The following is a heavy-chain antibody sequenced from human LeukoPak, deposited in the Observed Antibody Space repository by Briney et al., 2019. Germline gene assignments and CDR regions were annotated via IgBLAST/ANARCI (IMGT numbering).Heavy chain of an antibody. CDR1: GDSITSSNW. V-gene: IGHV4/OR15-8*01. D-gene: IGHD5-18*01. Sequence: SETLSLTCDVSGDSITSSNWWSWVRQPPGKGLEWIGEIYHSGDTTFTNFNPSLKSRVTISVDTSKNQFSLKLTSVTAADTAVYFCARVAGYTYSYYYFDYWGQGTLVTVSS. CDR2: IYHSGDTTFT. J-gene: IGHJ4*02. CDR3: ARVAGYTYSYYYFDY.